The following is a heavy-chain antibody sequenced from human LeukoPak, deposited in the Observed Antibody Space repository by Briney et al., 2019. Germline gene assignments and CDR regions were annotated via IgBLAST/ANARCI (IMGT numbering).Heavy chain of an antibody. CDR3: SRGSGWLSVY. J-gene: IGHJ4*02. CDR2: ISGGTT. Sequence: LKVSCASSGFTCGSYFMRWFRQSPGKQLEWIGFISGGTTEYAASVKGRFTILRDDSTSIAYLQMNSLTTEDTAVYYCSRGSGWLSVYWGQGTLVTVSS. D-gene: IGHD6-19*01. CDR1: GFTCGSYF. V-gene: IGHV3-49*03.